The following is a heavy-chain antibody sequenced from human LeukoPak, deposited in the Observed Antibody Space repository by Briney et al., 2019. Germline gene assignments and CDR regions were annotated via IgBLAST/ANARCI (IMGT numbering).Heavy chain of an antibody. CDR2: LYEGETT. D-gene: IGHD2-15*01. Sequence: SETLSLTCTVSGYSITSGHYWGWIRQPPGKGLEWIGSLYEGETTYYNPSLKTRLTISVDTSKNQFSLKVTSVTAADTAVYYCARDGGIWGQGTMVTVSS. CDR3: ARDGGI. J-gene: IGHJ3*02. CDR1: GYSITSGHY. V-gene: IGHV4-38-2*02.